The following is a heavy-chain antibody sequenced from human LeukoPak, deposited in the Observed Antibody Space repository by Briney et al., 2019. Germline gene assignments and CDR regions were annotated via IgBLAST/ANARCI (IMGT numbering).Heavy chain of an antibody. CDR1: GGSINSSNW. CDR3: ASTPPRIAAAGTSTGPGYYFDY. J-gene: IGHJ4*02. D-gene: IGHD6-13*01. V-gene: IGHV4-4*02. CDR2: ISLSGDT. Sequence: PSGTLSLTCAVSGGSINSSNWWSWVRQPPGKGLEWIGEISLSGDTNYNPSLKSRVIISVDKSKNQFSLKLSSVTAADTAVYYCASTPPRIAAAGTSTGPGYYFDYWGQGTLVTVSS.